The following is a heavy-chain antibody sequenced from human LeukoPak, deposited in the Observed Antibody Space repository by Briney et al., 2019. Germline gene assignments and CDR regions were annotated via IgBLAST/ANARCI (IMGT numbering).Heavy chain of an antibody. CDR1: GYTFTSYG. J-gene: IGHJ3*02. Sequence: ASVKVSCKASGYTFTSYGISWVRQAPGQGLEWMGWISAYNGNTNYAQKLQGRVTMTTDTSTSTAYMELRSLRSDDTAVYYCARDRGTDSGSYLGLPSPPDAFDIWGQGTMVTVSS. CDR3: ARDRGTDSGSYLGLPSPPDAFDI. V-gene: IGHV1-18*01. D-gene: IGHD1-26*01. CDR2: ISAYNGNT.